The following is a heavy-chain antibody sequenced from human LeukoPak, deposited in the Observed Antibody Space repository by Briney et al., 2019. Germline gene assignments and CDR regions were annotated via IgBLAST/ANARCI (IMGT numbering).Heavy chain of an antibody. J-gene: IGHJ4*02. D-gene: IGHD3-22*01. V-gene: IGHV3-53*01. Sequence: GGSLRLSCAASGFTVSSNYMSWVRQAPGKGLEWVSVIYSGGKTYYADSVKGRFTISRDNSKNTLYLQMNSLRAEDAAVYYCARGVANYYESSGYQNWGQGTLVTVSS. CDR3: ARGVANYYESSGYQN. CDR2: IYSGGKT. CDR1: GFTVSSNY.